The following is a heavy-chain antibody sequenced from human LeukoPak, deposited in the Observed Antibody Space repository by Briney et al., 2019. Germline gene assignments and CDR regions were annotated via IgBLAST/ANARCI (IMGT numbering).Heavy chain of an antibody. Sequence: PGGSLRLSCAASAFTFRSYWMHWVRQAPGKGLVWVPRIDTDGSNTNYADSVKGRFTISRDNARNTLFLQMNSLRAEDTAVYYCARGLLGIDYWGQGTLVTVSS. CDR3: ARGLLGIDY. CDR2: IDTDGSNT. CDR1: AFTFRSYW. D-gene: IGHD2-8*02. J-gene: IGHJ4*02. V-gene: IGHV3-74*01.